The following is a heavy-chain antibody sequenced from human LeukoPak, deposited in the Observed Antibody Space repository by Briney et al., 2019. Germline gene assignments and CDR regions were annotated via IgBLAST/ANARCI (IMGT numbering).Heavy chain of an antibody. V-gene: IGHV4-59*04. Sequence: SETLSLTCTVSGGSISSDYWSWIRQPPGKGLEWIGYIYYRGSTYYNSSLKSRVTISVDTSKNQFSLKLNSMTAADTAVYYCAGRGIPGTLDYWGQGTLVTVSS. CDR3: AGRGIPGTLDY. J-gene: IGHJ4*02. D-gene: IGHD2-21*01. CDR1: GGSISSDY. CDR2: IYYRGST.